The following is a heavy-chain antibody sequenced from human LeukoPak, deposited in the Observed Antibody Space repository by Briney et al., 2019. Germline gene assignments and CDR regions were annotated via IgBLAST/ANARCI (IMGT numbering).Heavy chain of an antibody. CDR1: GYSFTSYW. CDR2: IYPGDSDT. J-gene: IGHJ3*02. CDR3: ARTSITMIRGVKTNDAFDI. V-gene: IGHV5-51*01. D-gene: IGHD3-10*01. Sequence: GESLKISCKGSGYSFTSYWIGWVGQMPGKGLEWMGIIYPGDSDTRYSPSFQGQVTISADKSISTAYLQWSSLKASDTAMYYWARTSITMIRGVKTNDAFDIWGQGTVVTVSS.